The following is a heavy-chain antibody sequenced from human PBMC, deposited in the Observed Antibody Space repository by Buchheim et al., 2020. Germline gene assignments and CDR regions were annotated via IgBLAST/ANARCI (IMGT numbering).Heavy chain of an antibody. D-gene: IGHD3-3*01. Sequence: EVQLVESGGGLVQPGGSLRLSCAASGFTFSSYWMSWVRQAPGKGLEWVANIKQDGSEKYYVDSVKGRFTISRDNAKNSLYLQMNSLRAEDTAVYYCASLRNFWSGYYTSYGMDVWGQGTT. V-gene: IGHV3-7*03. J-gene: IGHJ6*02. CDR3: ASLRNFWSGYYTSYGMDV. CDR2: IKQDGSEK. CDR1: GFTFSSYW.